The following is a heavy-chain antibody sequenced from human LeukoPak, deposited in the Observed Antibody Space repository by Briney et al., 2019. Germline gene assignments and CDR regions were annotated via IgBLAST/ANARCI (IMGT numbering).Heavy chain of an antibody. CDR2: ISSSGSGGST. CDR1: GFTFSSYA. J-gene: IGHJ5*01. Sequence: PGGSLRLACAASGFTFSSYAMSWVRQAPGKGLEWVSGISSSGSGGSTYYADSVKGRFTISRDNSKNTLYLQINSVGAEDTAVYYCARAYSSSWYDFWGQGTLVTVSS. D-gene: IGHD6-13*01. CDR3: ARAYSSSWYDF. V-gene: IGHV3-23*01.